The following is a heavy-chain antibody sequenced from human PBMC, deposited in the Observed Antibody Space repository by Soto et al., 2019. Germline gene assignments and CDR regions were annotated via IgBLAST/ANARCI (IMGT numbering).Heavy chain of an antibody. CDR1: GGSISSSSYY. J-gene: IGHJ4*02. V-gene: IGHV4-39*01. D-gene: IGHD2-2*02. Sequence: PSETLSLTCTVSGGSISSSSYYWGWIRQPPGKGLEWIGSIYYSGSTYYNPSLKSRVTISVDTSKNQFSLKLSSVTAADTAVYYCAGHCSSTSCYTGFDYWGQGTLVTVSS. CDR2: IYYSGST. CDR3: AGHCSSTSCYTGFDY.